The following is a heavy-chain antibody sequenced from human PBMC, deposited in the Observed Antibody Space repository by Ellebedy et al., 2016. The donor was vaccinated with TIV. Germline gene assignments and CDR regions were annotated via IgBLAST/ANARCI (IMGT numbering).Heavy chain of an antibody. Sequence: PGGSLRLSCAASGFAFSSYAMSWVRQAPGKGLEWVSAISGSGARTYYRDSVEGRFIASRDNSQKTLYLEMNSLRDEDTAIYYCAKDGQWQHNKWFDLWGQGTQVTVSS. D-gene: IGHD6-19*01. CDR1: GFAFSSYA. CDR2: ISGSGART. V-gene: IGHV3-23*01. CDR3: AKDGQWQHNKWFDL. J-gene: IGHJ5*02.